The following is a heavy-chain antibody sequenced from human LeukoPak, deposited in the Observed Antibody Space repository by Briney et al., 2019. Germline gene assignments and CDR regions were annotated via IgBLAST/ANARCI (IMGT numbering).Heavy chain of an antibody. CDR2: IIPIFGTA. D-gene: IGHD4-17*01. CDR3: ARDNYGDYVSHFDY. J-gene: IGHJ4*02. V-gene: IGHV1-69*05. Sequence: SVKVSCXASGGTFSIYAISWVRQALGQGLEWMGRIIPIFGTANYAQKFQGRVTITTDESTSTAYMELSSLRSEDTAVYYCARDNYGDYVSHFDYWGQGTLVTVSS. CDR1: GGTFSIYA.